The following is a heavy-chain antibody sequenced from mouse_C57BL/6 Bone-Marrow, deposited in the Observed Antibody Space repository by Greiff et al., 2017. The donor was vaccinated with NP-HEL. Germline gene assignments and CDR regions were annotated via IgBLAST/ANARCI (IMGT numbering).Heavy chain of an antibody. V-gene: IGHV1-54*01. Sequence: VHLVESGAELVRPGTSVKVSCKASGYAFTNYLIEWVKQRPGQGLEWIGVINPGSGGTNYNEKFKGKATLTADKSSSTAYMQLSSLTSEDSAVYFCARGYSWFAYWGQGTLVTVSA. D-gene: IGHD2-3*01. CDR1: GYAFTNYL. J-gene: IGHJ3*01. CDR3: ARGYSWFAY. CDR2: INPGSGGT.